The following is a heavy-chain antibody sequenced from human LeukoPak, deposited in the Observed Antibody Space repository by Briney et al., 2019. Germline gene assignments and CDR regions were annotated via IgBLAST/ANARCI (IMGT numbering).Heavy chain of an antibody. V-gene: IGHV3-9*01. CDR2: ISWNSGSI. Sequence: GGALRLSCAASGFTFSSYAMSWVRRAPGKGLEWVSGISWNSGSIGYADSVKGRFTISRDNAKNSLYLQMNSLRAEDTALYYCAKMFGLRRDYYYYGMDVWGQGTTVTVSS. CDR1: GFTFSSYA. J-gene: IGHJ6*02. D-gene: IGHD3-10*02. CDR3: AKMFGLRRDYYYYGMDV.